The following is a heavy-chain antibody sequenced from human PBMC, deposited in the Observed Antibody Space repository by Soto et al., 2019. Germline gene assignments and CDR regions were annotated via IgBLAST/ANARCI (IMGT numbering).Heavy chain of an antibody. J-gene: IGHJ4*02. CDR2: IKQDGSEK. D-gene: IGHD2-21*01. Sequence: EVQLVESGGGLVQPGGSLRLSCAASGFTFSSYWMSWVRQAPGKGLEWVANIKQDGSEKYYVDSVKGRFTISRDNAKNSLYRQMYSLRAEDTAVYYCAWDLLGYGAYFDYWGQGTLVTVSS. V-gene: IGHV3-7*04. CDR1: GFTFSSYW. CDR3: AWDLLGYGAYFDY.